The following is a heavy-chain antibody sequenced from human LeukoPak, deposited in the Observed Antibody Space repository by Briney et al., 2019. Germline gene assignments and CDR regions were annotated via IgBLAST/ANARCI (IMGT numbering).Heavy chain of an antibody. V-gene: IGHV4-30-2*01. D-gene: IGHD3-22*01. CDR1: GGSISSGGFS. Sequence: SETLSLTCTVSGGSISSGGFSSSWIRQPPGKGLEWIGYIYHSGSTYYNPSLKSRVTISVDRSKNQFSLKLSSVTAADTAVYYCARCRGYYSTCAFDIWGQGTLVTVSS. J-gene: IGHJ3*02. CDR2: IYHSGST. CDR3: ARCRGYYSTCAFDI.